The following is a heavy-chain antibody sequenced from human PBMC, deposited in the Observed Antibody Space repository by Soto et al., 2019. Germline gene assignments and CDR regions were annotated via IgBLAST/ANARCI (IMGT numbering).Heavy chain of an antibody. D-gene: IGHD5-12*01. Sequence: PSETLSLTCTVSGGSISSGDYYWSWIRQPPGKGLEWIGYIYYSGSTYYNPSLKSRVTISVDTSKNQFSLKLSSVTAADTAVYYCARAFADYPLNWFDPWGQGTLVTVSS. CDR2: IYYSGST. CDR3: ARAFADYPLNWFDP. J-gene: IGHJ5*02. V-gene: IGHV4-30-4*01. CDR1: GGSISSGDYY.